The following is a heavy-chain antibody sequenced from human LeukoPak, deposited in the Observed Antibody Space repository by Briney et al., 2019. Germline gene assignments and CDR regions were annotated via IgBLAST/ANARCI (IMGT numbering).Heavy chain of an antibody. D-gene: IGHD2-21*02. Sequence: PGGSLRLSCSASGFTFSLYAIHWVRQAPGKGLEYVSTIISNGGSTYYADSVKGRFTISRDNSKNTVSLQMSSLRAEDTALYYCVKDGLAFCGGDCYSYFDYWGQGTLVTVSS. J-gene: IGHJ4*02. CDR2: IISNGGST. CDR1: GFTFSLYA. CDR3: VKDGLAFCGGDCYSYFDY. V-gene: IGHV3-64D*06.